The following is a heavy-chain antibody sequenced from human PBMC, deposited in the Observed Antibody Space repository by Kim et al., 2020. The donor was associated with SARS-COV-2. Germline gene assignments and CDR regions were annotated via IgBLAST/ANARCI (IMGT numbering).Heavy chain of an antibody. D-gene: IGHD3-22*01. V-gene: IGHV3-30*07. Sequence: GRVTISRDNSKNTLYLQMNSLRAEDTAVYYCARDITNMGITRIVVVTGPDYWGQGTLVTVSS. CDR3: ARDITNMGITRIVVVTGPDY. J-gene: IGHJ4*02.